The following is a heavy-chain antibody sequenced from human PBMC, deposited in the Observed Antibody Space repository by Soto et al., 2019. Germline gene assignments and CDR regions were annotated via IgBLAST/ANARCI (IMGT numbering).Heavy chain of an antibody. Sequence: QVQLVQSGAEVKKPGSSVKVSCKASGGTFSSYAISWVRQAPGQGLEWMGGIIPIFGTANYAQKFQGRVTITADESTSTAYMELSSLRSEDTAVYYCAREKKGPMTTVTHTYYYGMDVWGQGTTVTVSS. J-gene: IGHJ6*02. CDR1: GGTFSSYA. CDR2: IIPIFGTA. CDR3: AREKKGPMTTVTHTYYYGMDV. V-gene: IGHV1-69*01. D-gene: IGHD4-17*01.